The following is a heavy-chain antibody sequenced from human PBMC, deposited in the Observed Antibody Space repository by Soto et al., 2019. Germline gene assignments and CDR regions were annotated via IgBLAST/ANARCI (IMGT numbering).Heavy chain of an antibody. Sequence: GESLKISCAASGFTFDDYAMHWVRQAPGKGLEWVSLISGDGGSTYYADSVKGRFTISRDNSKNSLYLQMNSLRTEGTALYYCAKDHKPYSSSWYYYYYGMDVWGQGTTVTVSS. J-gene: IGHJ6*02. D-gene: IGHD6-13*01. CDR2: ISGDGGST. CDR1: GFTFDDYA. CDR3: AKDHKPYSSSWYYYYYGMDV. V-gene: IGHV3-43*02.